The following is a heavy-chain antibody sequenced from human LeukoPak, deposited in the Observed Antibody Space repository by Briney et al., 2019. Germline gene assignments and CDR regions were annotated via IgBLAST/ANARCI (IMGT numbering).Heavy chain of an antibody. D-gene: IGHD5/OR15-5a*01. Sequence: ASVTVSCKASGYTFTSYGISWVRQAPGQELEWMGWISAYNGNTNYAQKLQGRVTMTTDTSTSTAYMELRSLRSDDTAVYYCARDLQDKVWLGAVYYYYGMDVWGQGTTVTVSS. J-gene: IGHJ6*02. CDR2: ISAYNGNT. CDR1: GYTFTSYG. CDR3: ARDLQDKVWLGAVYYYYGMDV. V-gene: IGHV1-18*01.